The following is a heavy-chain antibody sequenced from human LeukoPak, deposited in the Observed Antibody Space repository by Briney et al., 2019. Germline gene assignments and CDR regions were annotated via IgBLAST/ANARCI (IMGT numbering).Heavy chain of an antibody. J-gene: IGHJ4*02. CDR1: GGSISSYY. CDR2: VYYSGST. Sequence: SETLSLTCTVSGGSISSYYWSWIRQPPGKGLEWIGYVYYSGSTNYNPSLKSRVTISVDTSKNQFSLKLSSVTAADTAVYYCARGRVDFWSGYYSSTVFDYWGQGTLVTASS. D-gene: IGHD3-3*01. V-gene: IGHV4-59*01. CDR3: ARGRVDFWSGYYSSTVFDY.